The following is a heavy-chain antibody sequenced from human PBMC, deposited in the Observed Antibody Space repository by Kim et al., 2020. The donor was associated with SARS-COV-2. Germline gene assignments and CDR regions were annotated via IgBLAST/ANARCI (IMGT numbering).Heavy chain of an antibody. CDR2: INHSGST. J-gene: IGHJ4*02. CDR3: ARGRYSSGWCLDY. D-gene: IGHD6-19*01. CDR1: GGSFSGYY. V-gene: IGHV4-34*01. Sequence: SETLSLTCAVYGGSFSGYYWSWIRQPPGKGLEWIGEINHSGSTNYNPSLKSRVTISVDTSKNQFSLKLSSVTAADTAVYYCARGRYSSGWCLDYWGQGTLVTVSS.